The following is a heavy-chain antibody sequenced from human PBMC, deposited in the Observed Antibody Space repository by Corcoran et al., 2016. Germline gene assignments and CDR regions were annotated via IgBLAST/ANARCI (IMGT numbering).Heavy chain of an antibody. J-gene: IGHJ6*02. D-gene: IGHD2-2*01. CDR1: GGSVSSGSYY. Sequence: QVQLQESGPGLVKPSETLSLTCTVSGGSVSSGSYYWSWIRQPPGKGLEWIGYIYYSGSTNYNPSLKSRVTISVDTSKNQFSLKLSSVTAADTAVYYCARDIVVVPAAMTHYYYYGMDVWGQGTTVTVSS. CDR3: ARDIVVVPAAMTHYYYYGMDV. V-gene: IGHV4-61*01. CDR2: IYYSGST.